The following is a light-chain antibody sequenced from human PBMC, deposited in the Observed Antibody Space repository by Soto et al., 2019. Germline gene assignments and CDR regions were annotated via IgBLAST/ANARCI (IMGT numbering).Light chain of an antibody. CDR1: QSVSSN. V-gene: IGKV3-15*01. CDR2: GAS. CDR3: PQYTNWPPWT. J-gene: IGKJ1*01. Sequence: EIVMTQSPATLSVSPGERATLSCRASQSVSSNLAWYQQKPGQAPRLLIYGASTRATGIPARFSGSGSGTELTLTISSLQSEDFAVYYCPQYTNWPPWTFGQGTKVEIK.